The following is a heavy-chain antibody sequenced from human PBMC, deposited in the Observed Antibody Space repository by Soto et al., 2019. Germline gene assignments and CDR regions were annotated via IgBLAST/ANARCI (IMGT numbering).Heavy chain of an antibody. J-gene: IGHJ4*02. Sequence: PSETLSLTCTVSGGSISSYSWSWIRQPPGKGLEWIGYIYYSGSTNDNPPLKSRVTISVDTSKNQFSLKLSSVTAADTAVYYCARRYGGTFDYWGQGTLVTVSS. CDR1: GGSISSYS. V-gene: IGHV4-59*08. D-gene: IGHD2-15*01. CDR3: ARRYGGTFDY. CDR2: IYYSGST.